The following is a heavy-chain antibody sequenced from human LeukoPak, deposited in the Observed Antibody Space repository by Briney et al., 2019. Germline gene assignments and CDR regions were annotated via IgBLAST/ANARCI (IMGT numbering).Heavy chain of an antibody. CDR1: GFTFSSYN. J-gene: IGHJ4*02. V-gene: IGHV3-48*01. Sequence: GGSLRLSCAASGFTFSSYNMNWVRQAPGKGLDWVSYISSGGSTIYYADSVKGRITISRENSKNTLYLQMTSLRLEDTAVYFCVRDFPNSKPCFDWWGQGTLVTVSS. D-gene: IGHD2/OR15-2a*01. CDR3: VRDFPNSKPCFDW. CDR2: ISSGGSTI.